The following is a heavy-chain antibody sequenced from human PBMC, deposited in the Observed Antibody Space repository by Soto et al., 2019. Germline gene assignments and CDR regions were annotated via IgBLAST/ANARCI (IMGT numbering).Heavy chain of an antibody. CDR3: AADWSNRPFDF. D-gene: IGHD3-3*01. Sequence: QMQLMQSGPEVKKPGTSVKVSCKASGFTLTSADVQWVRQTRGQRLEWIGWIVGGSGSTNYAQQFQGRLAITRDMSTSTVYMELSSLRSEDTAVYYCAADWSNRPFDFWGRGTLVTVSS. V-gene: IGHV1-58*01. J-gene: IGHJ4*02. CDR1: GFTLTSAD. CDR2: IVGGSGST.